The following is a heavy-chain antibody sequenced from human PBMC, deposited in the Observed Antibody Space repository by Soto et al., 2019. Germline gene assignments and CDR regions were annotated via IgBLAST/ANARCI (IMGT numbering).Heavy chain of an antibody. CDR1: GGTFSSYT. CDR2: IIPILGIA. J-gene: IGHJ5*02. CDR3: ARGHMLKITIVGVVNWFDP. V-gene: IGHV1-69*02. Sequence: ASVKVSCKASGGTFSSYTISWVRQAPGQGLEWMGRIIPILGIANYAQKFQGRVTITADKSTSTAYMELSSLRSEGTAVYYCARGHMLKITIVGVVNWFDPWGQGTLVTVSS. D-gene: IGHD3-3*01.